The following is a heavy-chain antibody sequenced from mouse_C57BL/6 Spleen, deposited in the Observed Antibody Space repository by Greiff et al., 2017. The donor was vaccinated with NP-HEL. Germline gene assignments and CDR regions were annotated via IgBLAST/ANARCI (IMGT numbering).Heavy chain of an antibody. CDR1: GYAFSSYW. D-gene: IGHD1-1*01. V-gene: IGHV1-80*01. J-gene: IGHJ3*01. CDR3: ARGGNYYGSSLAWFAY. CDR2: IYPGDGDT. Sequence: QVQLQQSGAELVKPGASVKISCKASGYAFSSYWMNWVKQRPGKGLEWIGQIYPGDGDTNYNGKFKGKATLTADKSSSTAYMQLSSLTSEDSAVYFCARGGNYYGSSLAWFAYWGQGTLVTVSA.